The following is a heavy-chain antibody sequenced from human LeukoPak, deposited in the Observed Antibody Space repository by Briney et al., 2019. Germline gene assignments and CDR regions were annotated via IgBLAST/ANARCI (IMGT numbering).Heavy chain of an antibody. CDR2: IYYSGGT. CDR3: ARERGRSYGSVPYYYYYMDV. V-gene: IGHV4-59*01. Sequence: SETLSLTCTVSGDSISGFYWSWIRQPPGKGLEWIGYIYYSGGTNYNPSLKSRVTISVDTSKNQLSLKLSSVTAADTAVYYCARERGRSYGSVPYYYYYMDVWGKGTTVTVSS. D-gene: IGHD5-18*01. CDR1: GDSISGFY. J-gene: IGHJ6*03.